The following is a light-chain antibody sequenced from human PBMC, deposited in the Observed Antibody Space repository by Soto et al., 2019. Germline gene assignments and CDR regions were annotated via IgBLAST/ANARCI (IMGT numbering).Light chain of an antibody. CDR2: ANN. J-gene: IGLJ1*01. Sequence: QSVLTQPPSVSGAPGQRVTISCTGSSSNIGAGYDVHWYQQFPGTAPKLLIYANNNRPSGVPDRFSASKSGTSASLAITGLHSYYDAHYYCQSYYTNPAAVFSTGT. CDR3: QSYYTNPAAV. CDR1: SSNIGAGYD. V-gene: IGLV1-40*01.